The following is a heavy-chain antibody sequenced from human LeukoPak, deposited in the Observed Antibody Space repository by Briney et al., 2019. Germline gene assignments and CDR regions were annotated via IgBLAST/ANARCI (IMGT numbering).Heavy chain of an antibody. D-gene: IGHD5-24*01. CDR1: GVTFSSYD. CDR2: ISYDGNNK. CDR3: ARDGYNEEDWYFDL. Sequence: GGSLRLSCAASGVTFSSYDMHWVRQAPGKGLEWVAVISYDGNNKYYADSVKGRFTISRDNSKKTLYLQMNSLRAEDTAVYYCARDGYNEEDWYFDLWGRGILVTVSS. V-gene: IGHV3-30-3*01. J-gene: IGHJ2*01.